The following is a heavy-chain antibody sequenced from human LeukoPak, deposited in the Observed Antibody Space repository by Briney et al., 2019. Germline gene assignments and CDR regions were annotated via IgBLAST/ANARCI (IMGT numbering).Heavy chain of an antibody. V-gene: IGHV4-38-2*01. CDR2: IYHSGST. CDR1: GYSISSGYY. J-gene: IGHJ4*02. CDR3: ARAAYYYDSIDY. Sequence: SETLSLTCAGSGYSISSGYYWGWIRQPPGKGLEWIGIIYHSGSTYYNPSLKSRVTISVDRSKNQFSLKLSSVTAADTAVYYCARAAYYYDSIDYWGQGTLVTVSS. D-gene: IGHD3-22*01.